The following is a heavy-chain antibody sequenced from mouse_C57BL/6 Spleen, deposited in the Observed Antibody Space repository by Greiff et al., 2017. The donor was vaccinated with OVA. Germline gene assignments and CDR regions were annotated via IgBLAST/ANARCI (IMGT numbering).Heavy chain of an antibody. CDR3: ARTGGYYYYFDY. Sequence: QVQLQQSGPGLVQPSQSLSITCTVSGFSLTSYGVHWVRQSPGKGLEWLGVIWSGGSTDYNAAFISRLSISKDNSKSQVFFKMNSLQADDTAIYYCARTGGYYYYFDYWGQGTTLTVSS. CDR1: GFSLTSYG. V-gene: IGHV2-2*01. CDR2: IWSGGST. D-gene: IGHD1-1*01. J-gene: IGHJ2*01.